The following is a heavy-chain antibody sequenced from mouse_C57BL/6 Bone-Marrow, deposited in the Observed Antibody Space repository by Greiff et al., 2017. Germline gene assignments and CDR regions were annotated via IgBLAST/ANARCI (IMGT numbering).Heavy chain of an antibody. V-gene: IGHV1-81*01. Sequence: QVQLKESGAELARLGASVKLSCKASGYTFTSYGISWVKQRTGQGLEWIGEFYPRSGNTYFNEKFKGKATLTADKSSSTAYMELRSLTSEDSAVYFCASYNGLDYWGQGTTLTVSS. D-gene: IGHD1-1*01. CDR2: FYPRSGNT. CDR1: GYTFTSYG. CDR3: ASYNGLDY. J-gene: IGHJ2*01.